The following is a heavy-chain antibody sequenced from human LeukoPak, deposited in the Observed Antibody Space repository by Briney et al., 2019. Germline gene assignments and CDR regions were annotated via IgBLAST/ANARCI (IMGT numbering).Heavy chain of an antibody. D-gene: IGHD4-17*01. CDR1: GFTFSSYW. J-gene: IGHJ3*02. CDR3: ARDRIPTVTTWTDI. CDR2: IKQDGSEK. V-gene: IGHV3-7*01. Sequence: GGSLRLSCAASGFTFSSYWMSWVRQTPGKGLEWVANIKQDGSEKYYVDSVKGRFTSSRDNAKKLLYLQMNSLRAEDTAVYYCARDRIPTVTTWTDIWGQGTMVTVSS.